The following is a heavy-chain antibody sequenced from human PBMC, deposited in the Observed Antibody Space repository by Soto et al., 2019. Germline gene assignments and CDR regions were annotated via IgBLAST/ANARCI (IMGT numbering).Heavy chain of an antibody. D-gene: IGHD2-15*01. J-gene: IGHJ4*02. CDR2: IWYDGTNE. Sequence: GGSLRLSCAASGFTFNSYGMHWVRQSPGKGLEWVAVIWYDGTNEYYADSVKGRFTISRDNSKNTVYLQMNSLRAEDTAVYYCARDRAPGWDCTGGSCPLGYWGQGTLVTVSS. V-gene: IGHV3-33*01. CDR1: GFTFNSYG. CDR3: ARDRAPGWDCTGGSCPLGY.